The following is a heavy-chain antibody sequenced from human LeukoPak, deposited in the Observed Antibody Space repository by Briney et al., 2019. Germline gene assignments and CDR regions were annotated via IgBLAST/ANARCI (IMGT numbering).Heavy chain of an antibody. Sequence: GGSLRLSCAASEFTFSSYAMSWVRQAPGKGLEWVSAISGSGGSTYYADSVKGRFTISRDNSKNTLYLQMNSLRAEDTAAYYCAKDDLYCSTGSCSPYHFDYCGQGTLVTVSS. V-gene: IGHV3-23*01. J-gene: IGHJ4*02. D-gene: IGHD2-15*01. CDR1: EFTFSSYA. CDR3: AKDDLYCSTGSCSPYHFDY. CDR2: ISGSGGST.